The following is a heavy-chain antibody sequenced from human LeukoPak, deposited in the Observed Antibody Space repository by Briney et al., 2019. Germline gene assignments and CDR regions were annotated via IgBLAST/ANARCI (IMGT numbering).Heavy chain of an antibody. CDR2: IYSGGST. V-gene: IGHV3-53*01. D-gene: IGHD1-26*01. Sequence: GVSLRLSCAASGFTVSINYMSWVRQAPGKGLEWVSVIYSGGSTYYADSVKGRFTISRDNSKNTLYLQMNSLRAEDTAVYYCARGDLVGAPYYYYYMDVWGKGTTVTVSS. CDR3: ARGDLVGAPYYYYYMDV. CDR1: GFTVSINY. J-gene: IGHJ6*03.